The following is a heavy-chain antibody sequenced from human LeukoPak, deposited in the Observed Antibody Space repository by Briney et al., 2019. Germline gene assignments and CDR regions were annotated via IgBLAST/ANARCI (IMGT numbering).Heavy chain of an antibody. J-gene: IGHJ4*02. Sequence: ASVKVSCKASGYTFTGYYMHWVRQAPGQGLEWMGRINPNGDVTNYAQNLQGWVTLTRDTSISTAYMELSRLRSDDTAVYYCATGDYFDFWGQGTLVTVSS. CDR3: ATGDYFDF. V-gene: IGHV1-2*04. CDR1: GYTFTGYY. CDR2: INPNGDVT.